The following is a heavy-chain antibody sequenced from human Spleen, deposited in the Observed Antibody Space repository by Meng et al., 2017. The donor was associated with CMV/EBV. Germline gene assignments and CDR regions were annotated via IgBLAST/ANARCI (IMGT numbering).Heavy chain of an antibody. Sequence: SETLSLTCTVSGGSISSYYWSWIRQPPGKGLEWIGYIYYSGSTNYNPSLKSRVTISVETSKNQFSLKLSSVTAADTAVYYCARFLYSSGWYLSFDYWGQGTLVTVSS. D-gene: IGHD6-19*01. CDR3: ARFLYSSGWYLSFDY. CDR1: GGSISSYY. CDR2: IYYSGST. V-gene: IGHV4-59*01. J-gene: IGHJ4*02.